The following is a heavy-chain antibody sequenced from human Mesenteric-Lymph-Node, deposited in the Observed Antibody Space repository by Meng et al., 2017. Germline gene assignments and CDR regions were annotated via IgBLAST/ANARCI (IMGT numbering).Heavy chain of an antibody. D-gene: IGHD2-21*02. CDR2: IYHSGST. J-gene: IGHJ4*02. CDR1: GGSISSSNW. V-gene: IGHV4-4*02. CDR3: ARVVTALWGYYFDY. Sequence: VQPRGSGQGRVKPSGTLSLTCAVSGGSISSSNWWSWGRQPPGKGLEWIGEIYHSGSTNYNPSLKSRVTISVDKSKNQFSLKLSSVTAADTAVYYCARVVTALWGYYFDYWGQGTLVTVSS.